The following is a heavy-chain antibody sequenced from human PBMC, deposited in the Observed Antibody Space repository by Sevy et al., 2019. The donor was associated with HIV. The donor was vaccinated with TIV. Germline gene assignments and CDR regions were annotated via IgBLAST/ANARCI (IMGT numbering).Heavy chain of an antibody. CDR3: ARPLDSYGSVSNDAFDI. CDR1: GYSFTSYW. J-gene: IGHJ3*02. CDR2: IYPGDSDT. D-gene: IGHD3-10*01. Sequence: GESLKISCKGSGYSFTSYWIGWVRQMPGKGLEWMGIIYPGDSDTRYSPSFQGQVTISADKSISTAYLQWSSLKASDTAMYDCARPLDSYGSVSNDAFDIWGQGTMVTVSS. V-gene: IGHV5-51*01.